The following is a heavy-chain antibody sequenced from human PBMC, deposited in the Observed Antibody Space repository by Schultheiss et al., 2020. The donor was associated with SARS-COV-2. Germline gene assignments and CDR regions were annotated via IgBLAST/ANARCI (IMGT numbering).Heavy chain of an antibody. D-gene: IGHD2-21*02. Sequence: ASVKVSCKASGYTFTGYYMHWVRQAPGQGLEWMGWINPNSGGTNYAQKFQGRVTMTRDTSISTAYMELSRLRSEDTAVYYCASAPCGGDCYSRSDYWGQGTLVTVSS. CDR3: ASAPCGGDCYSRSDY. CDR2: INPNSGGT. J-gene: IGHJ4*02. V-gene: IGHV1-2*02. CDR1: GYTFTGYY.